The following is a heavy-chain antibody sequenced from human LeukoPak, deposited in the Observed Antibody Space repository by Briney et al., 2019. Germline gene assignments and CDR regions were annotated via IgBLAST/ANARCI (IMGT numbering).Heavy chain of an antibody. CDR3: ARDVVTSGWYTFDY. Sequence: SQTLSLTCAISGDSVSSNNGAWNWIRQSPSRGLERLGRTYYRSKWYDDYAGSVKGRISISPDTSKNQFSLHLYSVTPEDTAVYYCARDVVTSGWYTFDYWGQGTLVTVSS. CDR1: GDSVSSNNGA. CDR2: TYYRSKWYD. J-gene: IGHJ4*02. D-gene: IGHD6-19*01. V-gene: IGHV6-1*01.